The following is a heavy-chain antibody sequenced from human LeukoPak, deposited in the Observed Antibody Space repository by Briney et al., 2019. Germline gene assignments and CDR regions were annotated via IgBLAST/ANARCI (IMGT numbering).Heavy chain of an antibody. CDR1: GGSISSSSYY. D-gene: IGHD6-19*01. CDR3: ARHRTNAQWLASVGY. CDR2: IYYSGST. Sequence: SETLSLTCTVSGGSISSSSYYWGWIRQPPGKGLEWIGSIYYSGSTYYNPSLKSRVTISVDTSKNQFSLKLSSVTAADTAVYYCARHRTNAQWLASVGYWGQGTLVTVSS. V-gene: IGHV4-39*01. J-gene: IGHJ4*02.